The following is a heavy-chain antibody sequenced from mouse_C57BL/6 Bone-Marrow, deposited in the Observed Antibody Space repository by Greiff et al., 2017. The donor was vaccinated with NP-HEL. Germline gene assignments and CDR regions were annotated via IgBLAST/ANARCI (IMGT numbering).Heavy chain of an antibody. CDR2: IYPGDGDT. CDR3: ARGGNYEFAY. V-gene: IGHV1-82*01. J-gene: IGHJ3*01. Sequence: QVQLQQSGPELVKPGASVKISCKASGYAFSSSWMNWVKQRPGTGLEWIGRIYPGDGDTNYNGKFKGKATLTAYKSSSTAYMQLSSLTSEDSAVYFCARGGNYEFAYWGQGALVTVSA. CDR1: GYAFSSSW. D-gene: IGHD2-1*01.